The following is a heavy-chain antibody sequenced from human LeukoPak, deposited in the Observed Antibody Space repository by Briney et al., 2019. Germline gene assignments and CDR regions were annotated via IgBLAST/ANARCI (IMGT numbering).Heavy chain of an antibody. CDR1: GYSISSGYY. CDR3: ARDYDILTGDDAFDI. J-gene: IGHJ3*02. Sequence: SETLSLTCTVSGYSISSGYYWGWIRQPPGEGLEWIGSIYHSGSTYYNPSLKSRVTISVDTSKNQFSLKLSSVTAADTAVYYCARDYDILTGDDAFDIWGQGTMVTVSS. V-gene: IGHV4-38-2*02. D-gene: IGHD3-9*01. CDR2: IYHSGST.